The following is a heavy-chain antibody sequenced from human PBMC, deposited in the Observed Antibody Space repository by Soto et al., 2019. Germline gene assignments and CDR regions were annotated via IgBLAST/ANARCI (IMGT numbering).Heavy chain of an antibody. V-gene: IGHV3-20*04. J-gene: IGHJ3*02. CDR1: GFTFDDYG. CDR2: INWNGGST. CDR3: ARVPPGGYSGYDSAFDI. Sequence: GGSLRLSCAASGFTFDDYGMSWVRQAPGKGLEWVSGINWNGGSTGYADSVKGRFTIPRDNAKNSLYLQMNSLRAEDTALYYCARVPPGGYSGYDSAFDIWGQGTMVTVSS. D-gene: IGHD5-12*01.